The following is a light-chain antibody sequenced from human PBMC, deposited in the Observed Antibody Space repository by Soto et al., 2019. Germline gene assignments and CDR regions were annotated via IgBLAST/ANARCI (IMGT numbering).Light chain of an antibody. Sequence: DIKMTQSPSTLSASVGDRVTITCRASQSIGSWLAWYQQKPGKAPKLLIYKAYSLERGVPSRFSGSGSGTVFTLTISSLQPDDFASYYCQQYGSYSPWTFGQGTKVEIK. CDR2: KAY. V-gene: IGKV1-5*03. CDR1: QSIGSW. CDR3: QQYGSYSPWT. J-gene: IGKJ1*01.